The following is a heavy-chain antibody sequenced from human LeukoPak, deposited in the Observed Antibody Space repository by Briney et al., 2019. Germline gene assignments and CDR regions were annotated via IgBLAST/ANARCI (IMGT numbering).Heavy chain of an antibody. J-gene: IGHJ3*02. CDR3: AREDGIVGATYGI. D-gene: IGHD1-26*01. CDR1: GFTFSSYW. CDR2: IKQDGSEK. Sequence: SGGSLRLSCAASGFTFSSYWMSWVRQAPGKGLEGVANIKQDGSEKYYVDSVKGRFTISRDSAKNSLYLQMNSLRAEDTAVYYCAREDGIVGATYGIWGQGTMVTVSS. V-gene: IGHV3-7*01.